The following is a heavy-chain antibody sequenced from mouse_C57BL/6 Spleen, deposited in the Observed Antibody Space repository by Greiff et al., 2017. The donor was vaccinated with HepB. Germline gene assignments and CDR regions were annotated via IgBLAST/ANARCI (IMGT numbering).Heavy chain of an antibody. CDR1: GYAFSSSW. V-gene: IGHV1-82*01. CDR2: IYPGDGDT. J-gene: IGHJ2*01. Sequence: VQLQQSGPELVKPGASVKISCKASGYAFSSSWMNWVKQRPGKGLEWIGRIYPGDGDTNYNGKFKGKATLTADKSSSTAYMQLSSLTSEDSAVYFWAREDPITVFYFDSRGPGTTLTVSS. CDR3: AREDPITVFYFDS.